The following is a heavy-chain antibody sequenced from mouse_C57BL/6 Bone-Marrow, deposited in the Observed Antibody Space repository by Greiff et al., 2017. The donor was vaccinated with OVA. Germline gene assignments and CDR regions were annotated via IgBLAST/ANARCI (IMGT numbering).Heavy chain of an antibody. J-gene: IGHJ4*01. D-gene: IGHD2-1*01. Sequence: EVQLVESGGGLVQPGGSLKLSCAASGFTFSDYYMYWVRQTPEKRLEWVAYISNGGGSTYYPDTVKGRFPISRDNAKNTLYLQMSRLKSEDTALYYCARPRFYGNYAMDYWGQGTSVTVSS. V-gene: IGHV5-12*01. CDR2: ISNGGGST. CDR3: ARPRFYGNYAMDY. CDR1: GFTFSDYY.